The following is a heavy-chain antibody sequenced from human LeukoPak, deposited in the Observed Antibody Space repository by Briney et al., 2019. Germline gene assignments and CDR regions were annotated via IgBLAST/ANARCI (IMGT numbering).Heavy chain of an antibody. J-gene: IGHJ6*04. V-gene: IGHV3-30*02. CDR1: GFTFSSYG. D-gene: IGHD3-10*02. Sequence: GGSLRLTCAASGFTFSSYGMHWVRQAPGKGLEWVAFIRHDGSNKYYADSVKGRFTISRDNSKNTLYLQMNSLRAEDTAVYYCAELGITMIGGVWGKGTTVTISS. CDR3: AELGITMIGGV. CDR2: IRHDGSNK.